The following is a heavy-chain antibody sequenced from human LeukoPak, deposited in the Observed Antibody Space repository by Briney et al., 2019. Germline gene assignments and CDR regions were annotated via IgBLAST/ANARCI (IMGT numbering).Heavy chain of an antibody. J-gene: IGHJ4*02. V-gene: IGHV3-33*01. CDR3: ARGTTIAAPDY. CDR2: AQGDGRLQ. D-gene: IGHD6-6*01. CDR1: GFSFSTYG. Sequence: GTSLRLSCAASGFSFSTYGMHWVRQAPGKGLEWVAAAQGDGRLQYYADSVKGRFTISKDISKSTLYVQMNSLRAEDTAVYYCARGTTIAAPDYWGQGTLVTVSS.